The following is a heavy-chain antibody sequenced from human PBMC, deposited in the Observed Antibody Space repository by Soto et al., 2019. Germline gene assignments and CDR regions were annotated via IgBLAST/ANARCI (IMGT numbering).Heavy chain of an antibody. CDR1: GGSISSYY. V-gene: IGHV4-59*01. Sequence: SETLSLTCTVSGGSISSYYWSWIRQPPGKGLEWIGYIYYSGSTNYNPSLKSRVTISVDTSKNQFSLKLSSVTAADTAVYYCARDRPPAHYIDYWGQGTLVTVSS. CDR3: ARDRPPAHYIDY. J-gene: IGHJ4*02. CDR2: IYYSGST. D-gene: IGHD2-2*01.